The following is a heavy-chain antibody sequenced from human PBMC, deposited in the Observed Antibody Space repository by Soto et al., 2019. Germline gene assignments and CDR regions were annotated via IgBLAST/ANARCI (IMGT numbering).Heavy chain of an antibody. Sequence: SETLSLTCTVSGGSISSGGYYWSRIRQHPGKGLEWIGYIYYSGSTYYNPSLKSRVTISVDTPKNQFSLKLSSVTAADTAVYYCARSYDSSGYLPYYFDYWGQGTLVTVSS. CDR1: GGSISSGGYY. V-gene: IGHV4-31*03. J-gene: IGHJ4*02. D-gene: IGHD3-22*01. CDR3: ARSYDSSGYLPYYFDY. CDR2: IYYSGST.